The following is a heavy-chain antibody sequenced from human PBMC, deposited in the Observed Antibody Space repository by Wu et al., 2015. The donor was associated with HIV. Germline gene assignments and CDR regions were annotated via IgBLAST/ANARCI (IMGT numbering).Heavy chain of an antibody. J-gene: IGHJ4*02. D-gene: IGHD3-10*01. CDR1: GYTFTGYY. Sequence: QVQLVQSGAEVKKPGASVKVSCKASGYTFTGYYMHWVRQAPGQGLEWMGWINPNSGGTNYAQKFQGRVTMTGDTSISTAYMELSRLRSDDTAVYYCARLGGSGSYDACYFDYWGQGTLVTVSS. CDR3: ARLGGSGSYDACYFDY. V-gene: IGHV1-2*02. CDR2: INPNSGGT.